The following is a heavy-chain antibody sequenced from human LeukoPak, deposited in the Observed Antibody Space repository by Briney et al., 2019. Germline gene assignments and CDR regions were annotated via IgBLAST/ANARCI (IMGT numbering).Heavy chain of an antibody. Sequence: GGSLRLSCAASGFTFSSYAMHWVRQAPGKGLEWVAVISYDGSNKYYADSVKGRFTISRDNSKNTLYLQMNSLRAEDTAVYYCASSRWELYLDYWGQGTLVTVSS. CDR1: GFTFSSYA. D-gene: IGHD1-26*01. CDR3: ASSRWELYLDY. V-gene: IGHV3-30-3*01. J-gene: IGHJ4*02. CDR2: ISYDGSNK.